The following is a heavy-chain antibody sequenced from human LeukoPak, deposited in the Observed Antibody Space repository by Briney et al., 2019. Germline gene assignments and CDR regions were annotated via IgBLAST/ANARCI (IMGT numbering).Heavy chain of an antibody. Sequence: PSETLSLTCTVPGYSISSGYYWGWIRQPPGKGLEWIGSIYHSGRTYYNPSLKSRVTISVDTSKNQFSLKLGSVTAADTAVYYCARGDDYGANVLQSWGQGTLVTVSS. CDR1: GYSISSGYY. D-gene: IGHD4-17*01. V-gene: IGHV4-38-2*02. J-gene: IGHJ4*02. CDR3: ARGDDYGANVLQS. CDR2: IYHSGRT.